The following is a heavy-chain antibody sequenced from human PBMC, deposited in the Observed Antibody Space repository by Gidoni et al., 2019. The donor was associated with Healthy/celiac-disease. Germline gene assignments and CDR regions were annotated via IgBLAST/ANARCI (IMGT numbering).Heavy chain of an antibody. CDR2: IRSKAYGGTT. D-gene: IGHD4-17*01. Sequence: EVQLVESGGGVVKPGRSQRISCKASGFTFGDYAMSWFRQAPGKGLEWVGFIRSKAYGGTTEYAASVKGRFTISRDDSKSIAYLQMNSLKTEDTAVYYCTRVSSTVTIDFWGQGTLVTVSS. V-gene: IGHV3-49*05. J-gene: IGHJ4*02. CDR3: TRVSSTVTIDF. CDR1: GFTFGDYA.